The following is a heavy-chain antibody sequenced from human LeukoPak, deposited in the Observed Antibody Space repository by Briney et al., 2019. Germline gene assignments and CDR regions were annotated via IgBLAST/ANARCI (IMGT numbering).Heavy chain of an antibody. J-gene: IGHJ4*02. V-gene: IGHV3-7*05. CDR1: GFTFNTYW. Sequence: GGSLRLSCAASGFTFNTYWMTWVRQAPGKGLEWVANINQDGREKYYVDSVKGRFTISRDNAKNSLYLQMNSLRAEDTAVYYCARGVSNWDYWGQGTLVTVSS. CDR2: INQDGREK. CDR3: ARGVSNWDY. D-gene: IGHD1-1*01.